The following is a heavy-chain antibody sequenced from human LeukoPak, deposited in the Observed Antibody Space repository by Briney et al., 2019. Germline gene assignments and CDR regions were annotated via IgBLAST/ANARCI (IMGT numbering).Heavy chain of an antibody. CDR1: GFTFSSYA. Sequence: GASLRLSCAASGFTFSSYAMSWVRQAPGRGVEWVSAISGSGGSTYYADSVRGRFTISRDNSKNTLYLQMNSLRAEDTAVYYCANPTYSGSYGGVYWGQGTLVTVSS. J-gene: IGHJ4*02. CDR3: ANPTYSGSYGGVY. CDR2: ISGSGGST. V-gene: IGHV3-23*01. D-gene: IGHD1-26*01.